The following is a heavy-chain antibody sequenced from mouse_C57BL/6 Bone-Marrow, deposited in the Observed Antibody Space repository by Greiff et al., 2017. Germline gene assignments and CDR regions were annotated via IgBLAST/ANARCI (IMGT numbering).Heavy chain of an antibody. V-gene: IGHV3-6*01. CDR3: ARGRLDYYAMDY. J-gene: IGHJ4*01. CDR1: GYSITSGYY. Sequence: VQLKESGPGLVKPSQSLSLTCSVTGYSITSGYYWNWIRQFPGNKLEWMGYISYDGSNNYNPSLKNRISITRDTSKNQFFLKLNSVTTEDTATYYCARGRLDYYAMDYWGQGTSVTVSS. CDR2: ISYDGSN.